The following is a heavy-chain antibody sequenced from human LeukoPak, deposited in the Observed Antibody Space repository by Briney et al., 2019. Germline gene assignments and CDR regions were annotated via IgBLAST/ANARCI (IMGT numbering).Heavy chain of an antibody. CDR1: GFTFSSYA. Sequence: PGRSLRLSCAASGFTFSSYAMHWVRQAPGKGLEYVSAISSNGGSTYYANSVKGRFTISRDNSKNTLYLQMGSLRAEDMAVYYCAREIGIAAAGTSYYFYYGMDVWGQGTTVTVSS. V-gene: IGHV3-64*01. CDR3: AREIGIAAAGTSYYFYYGMDV. D-gene: IGHD6-13*01. CDR2: ISSNGGST. J-gene: IGHJ6*02.